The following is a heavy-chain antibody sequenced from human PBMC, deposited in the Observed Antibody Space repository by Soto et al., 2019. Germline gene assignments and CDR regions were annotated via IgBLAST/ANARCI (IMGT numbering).Heavy chain of an antibody. CDR1: GFTFSSYG. CDR2: ISYDGSNK. V-gene: IGHV3-30*18. J-gene: IGHJ4*02. CDR3: AKDAGDFWSGWTGALFDY. D-gene: IGHD3-3*01. Sequence: QVQLVESGGGVVQPGRSLRLSCAASGFTFSSYGMHWVRQAPGKGLEWVAVISYDGSNKYYADSVKGRFTISRDNSKNTLYLQMNSLRAEDTAVYYCAKDAGDFWSGWTGALFDYWGQGTLVTVSS.